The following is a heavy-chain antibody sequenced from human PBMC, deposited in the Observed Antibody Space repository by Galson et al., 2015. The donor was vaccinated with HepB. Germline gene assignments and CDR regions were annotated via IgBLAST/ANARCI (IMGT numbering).Heavy chain of an antibody. J-gene: IGHJ6*02. Sequence: ETLSLTCTVYGGSFSAYSWTWIRQPPGKGLEWIGEINHSGSTNYNPSLKSRVTISVDTSKNQFSLNLSSVTAADTAVYYCATSNSGTSLYGMDVWGQGTTVTVSS. D-gene: IGHD1-26*01. V-gene: IGHV4-34*01. CDR1: GGSFSAYS. CDR3: ATSNSGTSLYGMDV. CDR2: INHSGST.